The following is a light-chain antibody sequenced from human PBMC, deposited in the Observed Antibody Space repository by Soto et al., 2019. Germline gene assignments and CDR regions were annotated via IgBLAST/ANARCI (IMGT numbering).Light chain of an antibody. CDR2: EVS. CDR1: RSDVGGYNY. J-gene: IGLJ1*01. Sequence: QSVLTQPPSVSGSPGQSVTITCAGTRSDVGGYNYVSWYQQPPGTAPKLVISEVSNRPSGVPDRFSGSKSANTASLTISGLQAEDEADYYCTSYTGSSTWVFGTGTKLTVL. V-gene: IGLV2-18*02. CDR3: TSYTGSSTWV.